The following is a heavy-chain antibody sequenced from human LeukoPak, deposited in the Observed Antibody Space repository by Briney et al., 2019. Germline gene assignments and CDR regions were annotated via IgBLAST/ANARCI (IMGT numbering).Heavy chain of an antibody. D-gene: IGHD1-26*01. Sequence: SETLSLTCTVSGYSISSGYYWGWIRQPPGRGLEWIGSIFHSGSSHYNPSLRSRVTMSVDTSTNQLSLKLSSVTAADTAIYYCARTLVGATKFTPWGQGTLVTVSS. V-gene: IGHV4-38-2*02. CDR1: GYSISSGYY. J-gene: IGHJ5*02. CDR2: IFHSGSS. CDR3: ARTLVGATKFTP.